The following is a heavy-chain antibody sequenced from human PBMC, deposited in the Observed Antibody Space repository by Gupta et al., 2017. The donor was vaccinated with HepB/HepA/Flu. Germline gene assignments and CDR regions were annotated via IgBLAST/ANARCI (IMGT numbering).Heavy chain of an antibody. V-gene: IGHV4-34*01. CDR2: INHSGST. D-gene: IGHD2-2*01. J-gene: IGHJ5*02. Sequence: QVQLQQWGAGLLKPSETLSLTCAVYGGSFSGYYWSWIRQPPGKGLEWIGEINHSGSTNYNPSLKSRVTISVDTSKNQFSLKLSSVTAADTAVYYWAREGGVVVPAALDWFDPWGQGTLVTVSS. CDR3: AREGGVVVPAALDWFDP. CDR1: GGSFSGYY.